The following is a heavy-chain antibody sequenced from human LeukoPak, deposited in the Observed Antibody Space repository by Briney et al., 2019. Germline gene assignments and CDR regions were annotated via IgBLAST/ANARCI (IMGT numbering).Heavy chain of an antibody. J-gene: IGHJ6*02. V-gene: IGHV5-51*01. D-gene: IGHD1-7*01. Sequence: GESLKISFKGSGYSFTSYWIGWVRQMPGKGLAWMGIIYPGDSDTRYSPSFQGQVTISADKSISTAYLQWSSLKASDTAMYYCARGQQELPLGMDVWGQGTTVTVSS. CDR3: ARGQQELPLGMDV. CDR1: GYSFTSYW. CDR2: IYPGDSDT.